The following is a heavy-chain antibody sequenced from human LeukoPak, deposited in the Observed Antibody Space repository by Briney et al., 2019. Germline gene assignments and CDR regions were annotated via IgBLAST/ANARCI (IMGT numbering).Heavy chain of an antibody. CDR2: IYPGDSDT. V-gene: IGHV5-51*01. J-gene: IGHJ4*02. Sequence: PGGSLRLSCKGSGYSFSSYWIGWVRQMPGKGLEWMGIIYPGDSDTRYSPSFQGQVTISADKSINTAYLQWSSLKASDTAMYYCARQHGSGSYYSRAIDYWGQGTLVTVSS. D-gene: IGHD3-10*01. CDR1: GYSFSSYW. CDR3: ARQHGSGSYYSRAIDY.